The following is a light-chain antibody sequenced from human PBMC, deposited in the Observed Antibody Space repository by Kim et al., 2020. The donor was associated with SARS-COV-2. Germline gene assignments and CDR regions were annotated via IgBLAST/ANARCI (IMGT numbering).Light chain of an antibody. J-gene: IGLJ1*01. V-gene: IGLV3-19*01. CDR3: NSRDSSGNYV. CDR2: GKN. Sequence: VAWGQTVRITCQGDSLRSYYARWYQQKPGQAPVLVIYGKNNRPSGIPDRFSGSSSGNTASLTITGAQAEDEADYYCNSRDSSGNYVFGTGTKVTVL. CDR1: SLRSYY.